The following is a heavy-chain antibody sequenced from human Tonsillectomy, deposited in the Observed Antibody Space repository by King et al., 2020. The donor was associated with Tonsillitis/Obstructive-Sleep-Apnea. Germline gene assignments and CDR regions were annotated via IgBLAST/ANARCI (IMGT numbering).Heavy chain of an antibody. CDR2: IYYSGRT. CDR3: ARIDDYWRVAATFWYFDL. CDR1: GGSISGYY. V-gene: IGHV4-59*01. D-gene: IGHD2-15*01. Sequence: QLQESGPGLVKPSETLSLTCTVSGGSISGYYWSWIRQPPGKGLEWIGYIYYSGRTNYNPSLKSRVTMSVATSKNQFSLKLSSVTAADTAVYYCARIDDYWRVAATFWYFDLWGRGTLVTVSS. J-gene: IGHJ2*01.